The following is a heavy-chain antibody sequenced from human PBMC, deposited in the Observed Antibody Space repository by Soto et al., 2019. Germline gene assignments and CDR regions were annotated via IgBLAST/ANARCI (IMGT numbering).Heavy chain of an antibody. J-gene: IGHJ4*02. CDR1: GYSFAGYW. V-gene: IGHV5-10-1*01. D-gene: IGHD3-22*01. CDR3: ARQIYDSDSGPNFQYYFDS. CDR2: IDPSDSQT. Sequence: PGASLTISCQGSGYSFAGYWITWVRPMPGKGLEWMGRIDPSDSQTYYSPSFRGHVTISAAKSITTVFLQWSSLRASDTAMYYCARQIYDSDSGPNFQYYFDSWGQGTLVTVSS.